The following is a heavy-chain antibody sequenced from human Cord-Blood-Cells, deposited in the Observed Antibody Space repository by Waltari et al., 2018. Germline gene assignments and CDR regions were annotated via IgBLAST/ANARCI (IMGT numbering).Heavy chain of an antibody. CDR2: ISYDGSNK. V-gene: IGHV3-30-3*01. J-gene: IGHJ3*02. CDR1: GFTFSSYA. CDR3: ARDLADAFDI. Sequence: QVQLVESGGGVVPPGWSLRLSCGASGFTFSSYAVHWVRQARGKGLEWVAVISYDGSNKYYADSVKGRFTISRDNSKNTLYLQMNSLRAEDTAVYYCARDLADAFDIWGQGTMVTVSS.